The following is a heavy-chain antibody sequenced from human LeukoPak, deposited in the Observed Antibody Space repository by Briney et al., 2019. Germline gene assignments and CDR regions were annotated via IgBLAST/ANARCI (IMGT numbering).Heavy chain of an antibody. J-gene: IGHJ4*02. V-gene: IGHV4-4*08. CDR3: AREVVASAGVDY. D-gene: IGHD6-13*01. CDR2: INSSGST. Sequence: SETLSLTCTVSGGSISSYYWSWIRQPPGKRLEWIGYINSSGSTSYNPSLKSRVAISIDTSKKQFSLKLSSVTAADTAVYYCAREVVASAGVDYWGQGTLVTVSS. CDR1: GGSISSYY.